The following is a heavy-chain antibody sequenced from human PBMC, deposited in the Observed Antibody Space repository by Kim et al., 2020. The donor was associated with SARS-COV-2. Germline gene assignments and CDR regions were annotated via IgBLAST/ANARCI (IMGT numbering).Heavy chain of an antibody. CDR3: ARAPARFDKTTFRYWYFDL. J-gene: IGHJ2*01. CDR1: GFTVSSNY. Sequence: GGSLRLSCAASGFTVSSNYMSWVRQAPGKGLEWVSVIYSGGSTYYADSVKGRFTISRDNSKNTLYLQMNSLRAEDTAVYYCARAPARFDKTTFRYWYFDLWGRGTLVTVSS. V-gene: IGHV3-53*01. D-gene: IGHD3-16*01. CDR2: IYSGGST.